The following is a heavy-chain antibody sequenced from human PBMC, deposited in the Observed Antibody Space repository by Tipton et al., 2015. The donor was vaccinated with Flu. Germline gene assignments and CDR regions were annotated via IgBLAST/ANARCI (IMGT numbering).Heavy chain of an antibody. Sequence: LRLSCTVSGGSISGYYWYWIRQPPGKGLEWIGNIHYSGGTEYNASLKSRLSMSTDTSKKQLSLKLTSVTAADTAVYYCARSRSSGLYDCDYWGQGTLVTVSS. V-gene: IGHV4-59*01. D-gene: IGHD6-19*01. J-gene: IGHJ4*02. CDR3: ARSRSSGLYDCDY. CDR1: GGSISGYY. CDR2: IHYSGGT.